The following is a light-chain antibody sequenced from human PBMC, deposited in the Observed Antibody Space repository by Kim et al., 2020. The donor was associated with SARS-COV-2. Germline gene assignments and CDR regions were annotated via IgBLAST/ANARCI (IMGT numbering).Light chain of an antibody. V-gene: IGLV2-14*03. J-gene: IGLJ2*01. CDR2: DVS. CDR3: SSYTSSSTLV. Sequence: QSALTQPASVSGSPGQSITIPCTGTSSDVGGYNYVSWHQQHPGKAPKLMIYDVSNRPSGVSNRFSGSKSGNTASLTISGLQAEDEADYYCSSYTSSSTLVFGGGTQLTVL. CDR1: SSDVGGYNY.